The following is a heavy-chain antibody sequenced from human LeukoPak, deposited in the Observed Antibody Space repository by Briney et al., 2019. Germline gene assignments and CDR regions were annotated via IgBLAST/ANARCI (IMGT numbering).Heavy chain of an antibody. J-gene: IGHJ4*02. CDR2: ISSSGSTI. CDR1: GFTFSSYE. D-gene: IGHD2-2*01. V-gene: IGHV3-48*03. CDR3: ARFAYCSSTSCLDY. Sequence: GGSLRLSCAASGFTFSSYEMNWVRQAPGKGLEWVSYISSSGSTIYYADSVKGRFTISRDNAKNSLYLQMNSLRAEDTAVYYCARFAYCSSTSCLDYWGRGTLVTVSS.